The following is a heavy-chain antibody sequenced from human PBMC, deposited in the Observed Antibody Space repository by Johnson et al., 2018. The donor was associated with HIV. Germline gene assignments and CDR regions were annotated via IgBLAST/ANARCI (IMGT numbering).Heavy chain of an antibody. CDR3: AKARVRYSSDVDALDI. J-gene: IGHJ3*02. CDR1: GFTFDDYG. V-gene: IGHV3-20*04. D-gene: IGHD6-19*01. CDR2: IYSGGST. Sequence: VQLVESGGGVVRPGGSLRLSCAASGFTFDDYGMSWVRQVLGKGLEWVSVIYSGGSTYYADSVKGRFTISRDNAKNSLHLQMNSLRAEDTAFYYCAKARVRYSSDVDALDIWGQGTMVTVSS.